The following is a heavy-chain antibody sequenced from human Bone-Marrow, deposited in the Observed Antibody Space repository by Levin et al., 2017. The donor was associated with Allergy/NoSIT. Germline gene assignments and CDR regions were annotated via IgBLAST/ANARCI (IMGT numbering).Heavy chain of an antibody. CDR2: INQDGSAR. V-gene: IGHV3-7*01. Sequence: GESLKISCTAPRFSFNSYWMNWVRQAPGTGLEWVASINQDGSARDYVDSVKGRFTISRDNAKNSLYLKMNSLRADDTAVYYCAASCTSSSCYSLYFHNWGQGASVTVSS. CDR1: RFSFNSYW. D-gene: IGHD2-2*02. J-gene: IGHJ1*01. CDR3: AASCTSSSCYSLYFHN.